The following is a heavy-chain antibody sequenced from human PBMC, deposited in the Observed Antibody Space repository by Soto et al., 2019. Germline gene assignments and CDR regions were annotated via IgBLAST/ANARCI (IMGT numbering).Heavy chain of an antibody. V-gene: IGHV3-23*01. CDR1: GFTFSSYA. J-gene: IGHJ3*02. CDR3: AKFNEKWLLKALDAFDI. CDR2: ISGSGGST. D-gene: IGHD3-22*01. Sequence: PGGSLRLSCAASGFTFSSYAMSWVRQAPGKGLEWVSAISGSGGSTYYADSVKGRFTISRDNSKNTLYLQMNSLRAEDTAVYYCAKFNEKWLLKALDAFDIWGQGTMVTVSS.